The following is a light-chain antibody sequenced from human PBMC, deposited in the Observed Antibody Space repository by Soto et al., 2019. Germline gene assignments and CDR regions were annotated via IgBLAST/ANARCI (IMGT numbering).Light chain of an antibody. Sequence: EIVLTQSPGTLSLSPGERATLSCRASQSVSSSYLAWYQQKPGQAPRLLIYATSRRATGIPDRFGCSGSGTGFSPSISGMELADFTVYCCQQLCKQCNNSSPTFGGGTTVEIK. J-gene: IGKJ4*01. CDR1: QSVSSSY. CDR2: ATS. V-gene: IGKV3-20*01. CDR3: QQLCKQCNNSSPT.